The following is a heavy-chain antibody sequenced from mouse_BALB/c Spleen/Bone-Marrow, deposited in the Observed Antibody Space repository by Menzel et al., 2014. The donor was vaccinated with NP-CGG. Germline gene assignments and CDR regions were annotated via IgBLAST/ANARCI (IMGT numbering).Heavy chain of an antibody. CDR2: ISPGTGNT. J-gene: IGHJ3*01. CDR1: GYAFSTYW. CDR3: AIIGYQAWFTY. Sequence: QVQLKECGTELMKPGASVKISCKATGYAFSTYWIQWIKQRPGHGLDWIGEISPGTGNTNNNEKFRGKATFTADASSNTAYMQLSSLASEDSAVYFCAIIGYQAWFTYWGQGTLVTVSP. V-gene: IGHV1-9*01. D-gene: IGHD2-2*01.